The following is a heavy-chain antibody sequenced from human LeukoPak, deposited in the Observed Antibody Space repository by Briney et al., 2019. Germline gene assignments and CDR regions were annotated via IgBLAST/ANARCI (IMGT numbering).Heavy chain of an antibody. CDR2: ISSSGRTT. Sequence: GGSLRPSCAASGFTFSNYNMNWVRQAPGKGLEWISYISSSGRTTNYADSVKGRFTISRDNAKNSLYLQMNSLKDGDTAVYYCATSGTYRFDYWGQGTLVTVSS. D-gene: IGHD1-26*01. V-gene: IGHV3-48*02. CDR3: ATSGTYRFDY. J-gene: IGHJ4*02. CDR1: GFTFSNYN.